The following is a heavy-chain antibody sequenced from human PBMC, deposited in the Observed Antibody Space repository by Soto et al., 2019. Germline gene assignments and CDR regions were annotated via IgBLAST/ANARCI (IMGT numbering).Heavy chain of an antibody. Sequence: EVQLVESGGGLVQPGGSLRLSCAASGFTFSSYWLHWVRQDPGKGLVWVSRNSGDGSSTTYADSVKGRFIISRDNAQNTLYLQMNNLRADDTAVYYCTRPRYDGSGTPFDYWGQGTLVTVSS. V-gene: IGHV3-74*01. J-gene: IGHJ4*02. CDR1: GFTFSSYW. D-gene: IGHD3-22*01. CDR2: NSGDGSST. CDR3: TRPRYDGSGTPFDY.